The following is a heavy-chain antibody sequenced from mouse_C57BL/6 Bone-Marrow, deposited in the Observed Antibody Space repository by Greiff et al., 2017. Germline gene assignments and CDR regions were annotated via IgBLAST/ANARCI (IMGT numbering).Heavy chain of an antibody. Sequence: VQLQQSVAELVRPGASVKLSCTASGFNIKNTYMHWVKQRPEQGLEWIGRIDPANGNPKYAPKFQGKATITADTSSNTAYLQLSSLTSEDTAIYYCARYLLIYYYGSSYGAMDYWGQGTSVTVSS. V-gene: IGHV14-3*01. J-gene: IGHJ4*01. CDR1: GFNIKNTY. CDR2: IDPANGNP. CDR3: ARYLLIYYYGSSYGAMDY. D-gene: IGHD1-1*01.